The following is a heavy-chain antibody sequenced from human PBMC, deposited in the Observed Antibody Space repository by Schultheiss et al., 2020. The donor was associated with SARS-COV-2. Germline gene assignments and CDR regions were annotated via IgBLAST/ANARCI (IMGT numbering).Heavy chain of an antibody. J-gene: IGHJ3*02. V-gene: IGHV3-23*01. CDR2: ISGSGGST. CDR3: AKGNDDDYGDYYAFDI. CDR1: GFTFSSYA. D-gene: IGHD4-17*01. Sequence: GGSLRLSCAASGFTFSSYAMSWVRQAPGKGLEWVSAISGSGGSTYYADSVKGRFTISRDNSKNTLYLQMNSLRAEDTAVYYCAKGNDDDYGDYYAFDIWGQGTMVTVSS.